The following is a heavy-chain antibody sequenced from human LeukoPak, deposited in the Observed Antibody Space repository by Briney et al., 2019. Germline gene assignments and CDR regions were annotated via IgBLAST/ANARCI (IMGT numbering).Heavy chain of an antibody. J-gene: IGHJ4*02. V-gene: IGHV3-48*01. CDR1: GFTFSSYS. CDR2: ISSSSSTI. D-gene: IGHD3-16*02. Sequence: PGGSLRLSCAASGFTFSSYSMNWVRQAPGKGLEWVSYISSSSSTIYYADSVKGRFTISRDNAKNSLYLQMNSLRAEDMAVYYCARDPKITFGGVIVYFDYWGQGTLVTVSS. CDR3: ARDPKITFGGVIVYFDY.